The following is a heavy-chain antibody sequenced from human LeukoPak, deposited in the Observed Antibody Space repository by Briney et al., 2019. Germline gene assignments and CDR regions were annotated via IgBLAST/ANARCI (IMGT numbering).Heavy chain of an antibody. CDR1: GFTFSSYW. CDR3: ARFGYSYGYVY. V-gene: IGHV3-7*01. CDR2: IKQDGSEK. D-gene: IGHD5-18*01. J-gene: IGHJ4*02. Sequence: PGGSLRLSCAASGFTFSSYWMSWVRQAPGKGLEWVANIKQDGSEKYYVASVKGRFTISRDNAKNSLYLQMNSLSAEDTAVYYCARFGYSYGYVYWGQGTLVTVSS.